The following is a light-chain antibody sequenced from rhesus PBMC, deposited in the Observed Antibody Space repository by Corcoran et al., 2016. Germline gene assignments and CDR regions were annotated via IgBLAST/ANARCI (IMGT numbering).Light chain of an antibody. V-gene: IGKV2-73*01. CDR3: MQALQTPYS. J-gene: IGKJ2*01. Sequence: DIVMTQTPLSLPVTPGEPASISCRSSQSLLHSNGNTYLYWYLQKPGQPPRLLIYRVSTRFSGVPDRFSGSGAGTDFTLKISRVEAEDGGVYYCMQALQTPYSFGQGTKVEIK. CDR1: QSLLHSNGNTY. CDR2: RVS.